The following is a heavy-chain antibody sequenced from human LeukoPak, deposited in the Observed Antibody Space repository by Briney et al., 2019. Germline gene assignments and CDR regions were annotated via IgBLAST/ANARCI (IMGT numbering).Heavy chain of an antibody. Sequence: GGSLRLSCAASGFTFSSYAMSWVRQAPGKGLEWVSAISGSGGSTYNADSVKGRFTISRDNSKNTLFLQMNSLRAEDTAVYYCAKDQGSGSGWYFDYWGQGTLVTVSS. D-gene: IGHD6-19*01. CDR1: GFTFSSYA. V-gene: IGHV3-23*01. CDR3: AKDQGSGSGWYFDY. J-gene: IGHJ4*02. CDR2: ISGSGGST.